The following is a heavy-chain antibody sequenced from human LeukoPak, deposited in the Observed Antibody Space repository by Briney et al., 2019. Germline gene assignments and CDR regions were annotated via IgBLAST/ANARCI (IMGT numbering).Heavy chain of an antibody. CDR3: TRYFSYYMDV. J-gene: IGHJ6*03. Sequence: PGGSLRLSCAVSEFTFSSYWMSWVRQAPGKGLEWVANINQDGSEKFYMDSVKGRFTISRDNAKNSLYLQMNSPRVEDAATYYCTRYFSYYMDVWGQGTTVTVSS. V-gene: IGHV3-7*01. CDR2: INQDGSEK. CDR1: EFTFSSYW. D-gene: IGHD2/OR15-2a*01.